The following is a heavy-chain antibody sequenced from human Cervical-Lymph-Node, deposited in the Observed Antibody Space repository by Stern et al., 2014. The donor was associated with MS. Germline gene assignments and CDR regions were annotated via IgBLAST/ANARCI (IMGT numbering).Heavy chain of an antibody. CDR2: IYYSGST. J-gene: IGHJ4*02. V-gene: IGHV4-31*03. CDR3: ARGRDGYKSHFDY. D-gene: IGHD5-24*01. Sequence: QVQLQESGAGMVKPSQTLSLTCTGSGCSISSGGYYWSWIRQHQGKGLEWSGFIYYSGSTYYTPSLQSRVTISIDTSKIQSSLKLSSVTAADTAVYYCARGRDGYKSHFDYWGQGTLVTVSS. CDR1: GCSISSGGYY.